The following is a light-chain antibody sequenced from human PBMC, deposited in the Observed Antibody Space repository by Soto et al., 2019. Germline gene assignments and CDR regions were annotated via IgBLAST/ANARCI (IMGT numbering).Light chain of an antibody. CDR2: GAS. V-gene: IGKV3-15*01. CDR1: QSVSSN. Sequence: EIVMTQSPSALSVSKGERATLSCRASQSVSSNLAWYQQKPGQAPRLLIYGASPRATGIPARFSGSGSGTEFTLSIGSLQSEDFAVYYCQQYNNWPFTFGQGTRLEIK. J-gene: IGKJ5*01. CDR3: QQYNNWPFT.